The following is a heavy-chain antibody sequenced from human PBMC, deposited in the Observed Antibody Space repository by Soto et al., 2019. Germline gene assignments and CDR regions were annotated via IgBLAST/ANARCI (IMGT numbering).Heavy chain of an antibody. V-gene: IGHV3-9*01. CDR2: ISWNSGRV. CDR1: GFIFDDYA. Sequence: EMQLAESGGGLVQPGRSLRLSCAASGFIFDDYAMHWVRQSPGKGLEWVSGISWNSGRVGYAASVKGRFTISRDNAKNSLFLQMNSLRGEDTAFYHCVKDAFSGLSSAEFNGDYWGQGTLVTVSS. D-gene: IGHD3-3*02. J-gene: IGHJ4*02. CDR3: VKDAFSGLSSAEFNGDY.